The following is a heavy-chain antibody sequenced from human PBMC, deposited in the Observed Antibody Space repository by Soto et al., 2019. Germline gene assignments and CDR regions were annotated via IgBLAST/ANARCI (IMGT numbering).Heavy chain of an antibody. V-gene: IGHV4-59*01. CDR3: ARGSTYYLKGIADY. CDR1: GGSISSYY. Sequence: PSETLSLTCTVSGGSISSYYWSWIRQPPGKGLEWIGYIYYSGSTNYNPSLKSRVTISVDTSKNQFSLKLSSVTAADTAVYYCARGSTYYLKGIADYWGQGTLVTVSS. CDR2: IYYSGST. D-gene: IGHD1-26*01. J-gene: IGHJ4*02.